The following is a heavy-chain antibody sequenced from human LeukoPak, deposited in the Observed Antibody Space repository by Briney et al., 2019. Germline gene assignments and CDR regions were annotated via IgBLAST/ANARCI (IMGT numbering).Heavy chain of an antibody. J-gene: IGHJ4*02. V-gene: IGHV3-74*01. D-gene: IGHD2-2*01. CDR1: GFTFGSYW. CDR2: INSDGSTT. Sequence: GGSLRLSCAASGFTFGSYWMHWVRQAPGKGLVWVSRINSDGSTTNYADSVKGRFTISRDNAKNTLYLQMNSLRAEDTAVYYCARERTTAFDYWGQGTLVTVSS. CDR3: ARERTTAFDY.